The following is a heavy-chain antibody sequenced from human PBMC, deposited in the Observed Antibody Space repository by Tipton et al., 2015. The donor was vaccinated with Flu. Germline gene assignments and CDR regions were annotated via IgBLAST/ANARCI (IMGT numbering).Heavy chain of an antibody. V-gene: IGHV3-64*01. D-gene: IGHD3-22*01. J-gene: IGHJ4*02. CDR3: ARGLNYYDSSGTMFDY. CDR1: GFTFSSYA. CDR2: ISSNGGST. Sequence: SLRLSCAAPGFTFSSYAMHWVRQAPGKGLEYVSAISSNGGSTYYANSVKGRFTISRDNSKNTLYLQMGSLRAEDMAVYYCARGLNYYDSSGTMFDYWGQGTLVTVSS.